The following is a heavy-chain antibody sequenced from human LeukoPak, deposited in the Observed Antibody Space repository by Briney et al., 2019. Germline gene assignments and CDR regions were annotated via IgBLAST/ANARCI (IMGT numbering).Heavy chain of an antibody. J-gene: IGHJ4*02. CDR1: GYTFTSYY. D-gene: IGHD3-22*01. Sequence: GASVKVSCKASGYTFTSYYMHWVRQAPGQGLEWMGIINPSGGSTSYAQKFQGRVTMTRDMSTSTVYMELSSLRSEDTAVYYCVRDNKFYDSSGYSFDYWGQGTLVTVSS. CDR3: VRDNKFYDSSGYSFDY. V-gene: IGHV1-46*01. CDR2: INPSGGST.